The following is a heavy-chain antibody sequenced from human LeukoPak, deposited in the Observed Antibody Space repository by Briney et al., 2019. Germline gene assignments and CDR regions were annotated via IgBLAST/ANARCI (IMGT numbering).Heavy chain of an antibody. D-gene: IGHD1-26*01. CDR3: AKDTQYTPEWGAFDI. J-gene: IGHJ3*02. Sequence: PGRSLRLSCAASGFTFDDYAMHWVRQAPGKGLEWVSGISWNSGSIGYADSVKGRFTISRDNAKNSLYLQMNSLRAEDTALYYCAKDTQYTPEWGAFDIWGQGTMVTVSS. CDR1: GFTFDDYA. CDR2: ISWNSGSI. V-gene: IGHV3-9*01.